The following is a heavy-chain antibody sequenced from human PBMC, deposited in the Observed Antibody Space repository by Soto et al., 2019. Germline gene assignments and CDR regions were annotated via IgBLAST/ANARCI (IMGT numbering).Heavy chain of an antibody. Sequence: QVQLVESGGGVVQPGRSLRLSCAASGFTFSSYGMHWVRQAPGKGLEWVAVIWYDGSNKYYADSVKGRFTISRDNSKNTLYLQMNSLRAEDTAVYYCERDNEGTFDYWGQGTLVTVSS. D-gene: IGHD1-1*01. CDR2: IWYDGSNK. V-gene: IGHV3-33*01. CDR3: ERDNEGTFDY. CDR1: GFTFSSYG. J-gene: IGHJ4*02.